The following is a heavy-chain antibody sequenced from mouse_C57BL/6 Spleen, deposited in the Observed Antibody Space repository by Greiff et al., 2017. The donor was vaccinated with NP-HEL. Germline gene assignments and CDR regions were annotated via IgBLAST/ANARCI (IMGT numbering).Heavy chain of an antibody. CDR3: ARKGGYYSNYGYFDY. CDR1: GYTFTDHT. V-gene: IGHV1-78*01. D-gene: IGHD2-5*01. Sequence: VQLQQSDAELVKPGASVKISCKVSGYTFTDHTIHWMKQRPEQGLEWIGYIYPRDGSTKYNEKFKGKATLTADKSSSTAYMQLNSLTSEDSAVYFGARKGGYYSNYGYFDYWGQGATLTVSS. CDR2: IYPRDGST. J-gene: IGHJ2*01.